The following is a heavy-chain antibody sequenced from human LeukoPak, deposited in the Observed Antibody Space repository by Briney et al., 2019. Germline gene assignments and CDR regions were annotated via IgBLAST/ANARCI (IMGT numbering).Heavy chain of an antibody. V-gene: IGHV1-69*13. D-gene: IGHD3-3*01. Sequence: PVKVSCKASGGTFSSYAISWVRQAPGQGLEWMGGIIPIFGTASCAQKFQGRVTITADESTSTAYMELSSLRSEDTAVYYCARATVTIFGVDGYFDYWGQGTLVTVSS. CDR2: IIPIFGTA. J-gene: IGHJ4*02. CDR3: ARATVTIFGVDGYFDY. CDR1: GGTFSSYA.